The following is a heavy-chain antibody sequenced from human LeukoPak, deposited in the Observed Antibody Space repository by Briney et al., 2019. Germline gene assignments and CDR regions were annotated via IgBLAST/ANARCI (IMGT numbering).Heavy chain of an antibody. J-gene: IGHJ4*02. Sequence: AETLSLTCSVSGGSVSSYYWGWIRQSPGKGLEWIGYIHNSGRTNYNPSLKSRVTGFVDTSKNQVSLRLSSVTAADTAVYYCARHGTISSESYFDYWGQGALVTVSS. CDR1: GGSVSSYY. CDR3: ARHGTISSESYFDY. D-gene: IGHD1-14*01. CDR2: IHNSGRT. V-gene: IGHV4-59*08.